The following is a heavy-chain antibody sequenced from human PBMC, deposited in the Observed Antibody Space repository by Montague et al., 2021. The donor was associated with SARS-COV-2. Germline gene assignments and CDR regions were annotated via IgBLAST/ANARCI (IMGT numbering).Heavy chain of an antibody. CDR3: ARDPGYTSFTRWYFDL. CDR1: GGSFSGYY. J-gene: IGHJ2*01. D-gene: IGHD5-18*01. V-gene: IGHV4-34*01. CDR2: MNPSGST. Sequence: SETLSLTCAVYGGSFSGYYWSWIRQPPGKGLEWIGEMNPSGSTNYNPSLKSRVTISIDTSKNRFSLWLSSVTAADTAVYYCARDPGYTSFTRWYFDLWGPGTLATVSS.